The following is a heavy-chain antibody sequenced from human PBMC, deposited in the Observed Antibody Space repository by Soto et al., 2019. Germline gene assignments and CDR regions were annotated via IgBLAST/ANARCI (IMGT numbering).Heavy chain of an antibody. CDR3: AKDLFRGWEPYPPFDY. CDR1: GFTFSSYA. CDR2: ISGSGGST. V-gene: IGHV3-23*01. Sequence: GGSLRLSCAASGFTFSSYAMSWVRQAPGKGLEWVSAISGSGGSTYYADSVKGRFTISRDNSKNTLYLQMNSLRAEDTAVYYCAKDLFRGWEPYPPFDYWGQGTLVTVSS. D-gene: IGHD1-26*01. J-gene: IGHJ4*02.